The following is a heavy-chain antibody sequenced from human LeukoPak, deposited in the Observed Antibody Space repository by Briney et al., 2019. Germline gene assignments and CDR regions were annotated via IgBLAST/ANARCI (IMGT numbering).Heavy chain of an antibody. D-gene: IGHD5-18*01. CDR2: ISSSSSYI. Sequence: PGGSLRLSCAASGFTFSSYGMHWVRQAPGKGLEWVSSISSSSSYIYYADSVKGRFTISRDNAKNSLYLQMNSLRAEDTAVYYCARVGYSYGTPDDYWGQGTLVTVSS. V-gene: IGHV3-21*01. CDR3: ARVGYSYGTPDDY. CDR1: GFTFSSYG. J-gene: IGHJ4*02.